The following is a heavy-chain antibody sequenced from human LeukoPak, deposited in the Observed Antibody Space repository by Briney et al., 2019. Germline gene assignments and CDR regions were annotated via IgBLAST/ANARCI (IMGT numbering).Heavy chain of an antibody. D-gene: IGHD6-13*01. CDR1: GYTFTGYY. CDR2: INPNSGGT. J-gene: IGHJ6*02. Sequence: GASVKVSCKASGYTFTGYYMHWVRQAPGQGLEWMGWINPNSGGTNYAQKFQGRVTMTRDTSISTAYMELSRLRSDDTAVYYCARWEQQLVRSYYYGMDVWGQGTTVTVS. V-gene: IGHV1-2*02. CDR3: ARWEQQLVRSYYYGMDV.